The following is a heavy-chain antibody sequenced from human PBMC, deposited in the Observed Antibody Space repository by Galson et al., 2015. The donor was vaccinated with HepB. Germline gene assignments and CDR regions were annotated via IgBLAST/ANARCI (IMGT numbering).Heavy chain of an antibody. D-gene: IGHD3/OR15-3a*01. CDR2: ISSSSSYI. Sequence: SLRLSCAASGFTFSSYSMNWVRQAPGKGLEWVSSISSSSSYIYYADSVKGRFTISRDNAKNSLYLQMNSLRAEDTAVYYCARDSAAGVGLSLDSWGQGTLVTVSS. V-gene: IGHV3-21*01. CDR3: ARDSAAGVGLSLDS. CDR1: GFTFSSYS. J-gene: IGHJ4*02.